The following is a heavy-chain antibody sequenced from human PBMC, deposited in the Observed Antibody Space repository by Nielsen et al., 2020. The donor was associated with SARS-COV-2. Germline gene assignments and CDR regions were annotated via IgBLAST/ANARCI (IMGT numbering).Heavy chain of an antibody. CDR3: ARHLDDYSNYFDY. J-gene: IGHJ4*02. D-gene: IGHD4-11*01. CDR2: IDPSDSYT. V-gene: IGHV5-10-1*01. Sequence: GESLKISCKVSGHNFTSYWITWVRQMPGKGLEWMGRIDPSDSYTNYSPSFHGHVTISSDKSISTAYLQWSSLKASDTAMYYCARHLDDYSNYFDYWGQGTLVTVSS. CDR1: GHNFTSYW.